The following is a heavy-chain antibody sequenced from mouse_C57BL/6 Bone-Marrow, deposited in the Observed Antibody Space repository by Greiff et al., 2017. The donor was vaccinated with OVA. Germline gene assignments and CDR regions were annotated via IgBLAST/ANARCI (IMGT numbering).Heavy chain of an antibody. Sequence: QVQLQQSGPGLVQPSQSLSITCTVSGFSFTSYGVHWVRQSPGKGLEWLGVIWRGGSTDYNAAFMSRLSITKDNSKSQVFFKMNSLQADDTAIYYCAKNSLFYYAKDYWGQGTSVTVSS. CDR2: IWRGGST. V-gene: IGHV2-5*01. CDR1: GFSFTSYG. J-gene: IGHJ4*01. D-gene: IGHD1-1*02. CDR3: AKNSLFYYAKDY.